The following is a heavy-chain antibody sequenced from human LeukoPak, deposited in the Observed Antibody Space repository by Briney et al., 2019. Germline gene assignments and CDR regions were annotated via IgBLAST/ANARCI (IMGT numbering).Heavy chain of an antibody. CDR1: GGSINSYY. Sequence: SETLSLTCTVSGGSINSYYWSWIRQPAGKGLEWIGYIYHRGSTNYNSSLKSRVSISVDTSKNQFYLKLTSVTAADTAVYYCARLDSGYGKYYFDYWGQGTLVTVSS. V-gene: IGHV4-59*08. D-gene: IGHD5-12*01. CDR2: IYHRGST. CDR3: ARLDSGYGKYYFDY. J-gene: IGHJ4*02.